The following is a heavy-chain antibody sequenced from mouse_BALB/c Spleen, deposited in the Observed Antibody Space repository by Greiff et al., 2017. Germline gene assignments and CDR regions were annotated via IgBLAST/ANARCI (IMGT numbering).Heavy chain of an antibody. V-gene: IGHV8-12*01. J-gene: IGHJ4*01. CDR1: GFSLSTSGMG. CDR3: ARRAGGSYYAMDY. CDR2: IYWDDDK. Sequence: QVTLKVSGPGILQPSQTLSLTCSFSGFSLSTSGMGVSWIRQPSGKGLEWLAHIYWDDDKRYNPSLKSRLTISKDTSRNQVFLKITSVDTADTATYYCARRAGGSYYAMDYWGQGTSVTVSS.